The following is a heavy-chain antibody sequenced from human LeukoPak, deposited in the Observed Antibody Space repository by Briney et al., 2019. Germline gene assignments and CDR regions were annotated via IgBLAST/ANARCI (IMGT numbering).Heavy chain of an antibody. V-gene: IGHV1-69*13. J-gene: IGHJ6*03. CDR3: AREVHGYYRKDMLSETNSYYYMDV. CDR1: GYTFTGYY. CDR2: IIPMFGTA. Sequence: ASVKVSCKASGYTFTGYYMHWVRQAPGQGLEWMGGIIPMFGTANYTQKFQDRVTITADESTSTAYMELSGLRSEDTAVYFCAREVHGYYRKDMLSETNSYYYMDVWGKGTSVTVSS. D-gene: IGHD3-10*01.